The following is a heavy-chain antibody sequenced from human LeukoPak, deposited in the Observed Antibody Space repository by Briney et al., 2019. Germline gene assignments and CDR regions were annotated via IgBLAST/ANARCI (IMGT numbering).Heavy chain of an antibody. V-gene: IGHV1-69*02. CDR2: IIPILGIA. Sequence: SVKVSCKASGGTFSSYTISWVRQAPGQGLEWMGRIIPILGIANYAQKFQGRVTITADKSTSTAYMELSSLRSEDTAVYYCTRALGYDPPAYWGQGTLVTVSS. D-gene: IGHD5-12*01. J-gene: IGHJ4*02. CDR3: TRALGYDPPAY. CDR1: GGTFSSYT.